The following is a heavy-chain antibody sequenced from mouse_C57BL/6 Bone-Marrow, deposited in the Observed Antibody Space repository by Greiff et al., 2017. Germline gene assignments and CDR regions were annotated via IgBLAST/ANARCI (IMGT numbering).Heavy chain of an antibody. Sequence: QVQLQQSGAELVKPGASVKISCKASGYAFSSYWMNWVKQRPGKGLEWIGQIYPGDGDTNYNGKFKGKATLTADKSSSTAYMQLSSLTSEDSAVYFCARYYSSSYSYYFDYWGQGTTLTVSS. CDR3: ARYYSSSYSYYFDY. J-gene: IGHJ2*01. CDR1: GYAFSSYW. CDR2: IYPGDGDT. V-gene: IGHV1-80*01. D-gene: IGHD1-1*01.